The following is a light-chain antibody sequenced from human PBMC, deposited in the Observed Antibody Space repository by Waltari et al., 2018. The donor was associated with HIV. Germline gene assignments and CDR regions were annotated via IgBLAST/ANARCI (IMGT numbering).Light chain of an antibody. CDR1: SSNIGRHD. CDR2: RNH. Sequence: SVLTQPPPASGTPGQRVTISCSGSSSNIGRHDVFWYQQLPGTAPKLLMHRNHQRPSGVPDRFSDSTSGTSASLASSGLRSEDEADYYCATWDDSLSGVLFGGGTKLTVL. CDR3: ATWDDSLSGVL. V-gene: IGLV1-47*01. J-gene: IGLJ2*01.